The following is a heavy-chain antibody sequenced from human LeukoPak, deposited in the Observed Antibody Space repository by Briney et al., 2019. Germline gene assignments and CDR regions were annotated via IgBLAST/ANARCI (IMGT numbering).Heavy chain of an antibody. Sequence: PGGSLRLSCAASGFTFSSYAMHWVRQAPGKGLEWVAVISYDGSNKYYADSVKGRFTISRDNSKNTLYLQMNSLRAEDTAVYYCARGSAYYDFWSGSADSAGLFDYWGQGTLVTVSS. D-gene: IGHD3-3*01. CDR1: GFTFSSYA. CDR2: ISYDGSNK. V-gene: IGHV3-30-3*01. CDR3: ARGSAYYDFWSGSADSAGLFDY. J-gene: IGHJ4*02.